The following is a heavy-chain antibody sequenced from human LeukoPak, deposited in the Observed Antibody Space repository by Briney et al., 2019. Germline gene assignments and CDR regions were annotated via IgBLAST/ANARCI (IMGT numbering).Heavy chain of an antibody. V-gene: IGHV4-59*08. J-gene: IGHJ4*02. CDR3: ARLHYDSSGYYYEEGYYFDY. Sequence: PSETLSLTCTVSGGSISSYYWSWIRQPPGKGLEWIGYIYYSGSTNYNPSLKSRVTISVDTSKNQFSLKLSSVTAADTAVYYCARLHYDSSGYYYEEGYYFDYWGQGTLVTVSS. CDR1: GGSISSYY. D-gene: IGHD3-22*01. CDR2: IYYSGST.